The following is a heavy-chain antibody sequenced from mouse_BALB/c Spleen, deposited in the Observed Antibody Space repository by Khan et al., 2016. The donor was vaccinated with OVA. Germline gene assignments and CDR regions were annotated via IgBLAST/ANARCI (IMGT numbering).Heavy chain of an antibody. J-gene: IGHJ4*01. D-gene: IGHD2-3*01. CDR1: GFSLTNYG. CDR3: ARWFDGYSSLYAMDY. V-gene: IGHV2-6*02. CDR2: IWSDGST. Sequence: QMQLEESGPGLVAPSQSLSITCTVSGFSLTNYGVHWVRQPPGKGLEWLVVIWSDGSTNYNSVLKSRLNISKDNSKSQVFLKMNSLQTDDTAIYYCARWFDGYSSLYAMDYWGQGTSVTGSS.